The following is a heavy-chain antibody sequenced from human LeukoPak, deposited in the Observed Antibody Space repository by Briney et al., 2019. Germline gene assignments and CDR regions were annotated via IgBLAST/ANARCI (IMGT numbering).Heavy chain of an antibody. CDR1: GFTFSSYA. CDR3: AKGMAQGNYYGMDV. Sequence: PGGSLRLSCAASGFTFSSYAMSWVRQAPGKGLEWVSAISGSGGSTYYADSVKGRFTISRDNSKNTLYLQMNSLRAEDTAVYYCAKGMAQGNYYGMDVWGQGTTVTASS. J-gene: IGHJ6*02. D-gene: IGHD5-24*01. V-gene: IGHV3-23*01. CDR2: ISGSGGST.